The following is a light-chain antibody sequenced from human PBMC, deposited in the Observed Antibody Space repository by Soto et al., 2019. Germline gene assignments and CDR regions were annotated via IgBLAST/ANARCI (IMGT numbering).Light chain of an antibody. V-gene: IGKV3-20*01. CDR2: GAS. CDR3: QQYGSSTYT. CDR1: QSVNSY. Sequence: FTQSPATLSLSPRDKATLSRRASQSVNSYLAWYQQKHGQAPRLLIYGASSRATGIPDRFSGSVSGTDCTITISRLEKEDGAVYYCQQYGSSTYTFGLGTKVDIK. J-gene: IGKJ2*01.